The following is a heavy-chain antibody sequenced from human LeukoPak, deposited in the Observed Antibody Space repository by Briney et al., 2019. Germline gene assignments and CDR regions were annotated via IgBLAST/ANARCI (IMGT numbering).Heavy chain of an antibody. CDR3: ARESVLRFLEWLLAPFDP. V-gene: IGHV4-39*07. J-gene: IGHJ5*02. Sequence: SETLSLTCTVSGGSISSSSYYWGWLRQSPGKGLEWIGSISYSGSTYYNSSLRSRVTMSVDSSRNQFSLKLSSVTAADTAVYYCARESVLRFLEWLLAPFDPWGQGTLVTVSS. CDR2: ISYSGST. D-gene: IGHD3-3*01. CDR1: GGSISSSSYY.